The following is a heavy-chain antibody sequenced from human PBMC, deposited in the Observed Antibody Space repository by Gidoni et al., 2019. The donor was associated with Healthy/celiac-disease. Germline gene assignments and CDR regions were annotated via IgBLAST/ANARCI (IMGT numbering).Heavy chain of an antibody. V-gene: IGHV3-30*18. CDR2: ISYDGSNK. CDR3: AKDASGSCYY. D-gene: IGHD2-15*01. CDR1: GFTFSSYG. Sequence: QVQLVESGGGVVQPGRSLRLSCAASGFTFSSYGMHLVRQAPGKGLEWVAVISYDGSNKYYADSVKGRFTISRDNSKNTLYLQMNSLRAEDTAVYYCAKDASGSCYYWGQGTLVTVSS. J-gene: IGHJ4*02.